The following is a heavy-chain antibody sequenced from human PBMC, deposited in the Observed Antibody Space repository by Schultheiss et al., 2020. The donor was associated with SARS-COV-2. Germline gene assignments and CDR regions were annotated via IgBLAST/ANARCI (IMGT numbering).Heavy chain of an antibody. J-gene: IGHJ5*02. CDR2: IYYSGST. Sequence: SETLSLTCAVYGGSFSGYYWSWIRQPPGKGLEWIGYIYYSGSTYYNPSLKSRVTISVDTSKNQFSLKLSSVTAADTAVYYCARGAYYYDSSGSHPNWFDPWGQGTLVTVSS. D-gene: IGHD3-22*01. V-gene: IGHV4-59*01. CDR1: GGSFSGYY. CDR3: ARGAYYYDSSGSHPNWFDP.